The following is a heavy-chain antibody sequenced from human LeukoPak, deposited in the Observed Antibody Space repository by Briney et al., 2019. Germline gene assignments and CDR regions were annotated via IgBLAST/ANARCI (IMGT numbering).Heavy chain of an antibody. CDR3: ARDWTTTGTFGY. D-gene: IGHD1-1*01. Sequence: SQTLSLTCAISGYSVSSYSAAWNWIRQSPSRGLVWLGRTYYRSKWYSDYAPSVISRITISPDTSKSEFSLQLISVTPEDTAVYYCARDWTTTGTFGYWGQGTLVTVSS. CDR2: TYYRSKWYS. J-gene: IGHJ4*02. V-gene: IGHV6-1*01. CDR1: GYSVSSYSAA.